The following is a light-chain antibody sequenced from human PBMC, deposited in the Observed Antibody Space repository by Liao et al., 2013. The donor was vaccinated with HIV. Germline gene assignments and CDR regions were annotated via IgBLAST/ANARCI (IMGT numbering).Light chain of an antibody. CDR1: NIGSYS. V-gene: IGLV3-21*04. Sequence: SYELTQPPSVSVAPGKTARITCGGNNIGSYSVHWYQHKPGQAPVLVIYYDSDRPSGIPERFSGSNSGNTATLTISRVEAGDEADYYCQVWDSSSALYVFGTGTKVTVL. CDR2: YDS. J-gene: IGLJ1*01. CDR3: QVWDSSSALYV.